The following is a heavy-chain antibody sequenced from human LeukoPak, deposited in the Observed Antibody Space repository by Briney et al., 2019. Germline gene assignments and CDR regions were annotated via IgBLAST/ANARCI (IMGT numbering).Heavy chain of an antibody. CDR1: GFIFSSYG. J-gene: IGHJ4*02. CDR2: IRYDGSNK. CDR3: AKDRAVAAATGGDY. V-gene: IGHV3-30*02. D-gene: IGHD2-15*01. Sequence: PGGSLRLSCAASGFIFSSYGIHWVRQAPRKGREWVAFIRYDGSNKYYADSVKGRFTISRDNSKNTLYLQMNSLRAEDTAVYFCAKDRAVAAATGGDYWGQGTPVTVSS.